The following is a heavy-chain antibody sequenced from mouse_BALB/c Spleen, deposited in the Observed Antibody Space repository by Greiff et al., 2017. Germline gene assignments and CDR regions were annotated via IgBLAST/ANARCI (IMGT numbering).Heavy chain of an antibody. CDR3: ARGRDGYYAYYYAMDY. D-gene: IGHD2-3*01. Sequence: VQLKESGGGLVQPGGSRKLSCAASGFTFSSFGMHWVRQAPEKGLEWVAYISSGSSTIYYADTVKGRFTISRDNPKNTLFLQMTSLRSEDTAMYYCARGRDGYYAYYYAMDYWGQGTSVTVSS. CDR2: ISSGSSTI. J-gene: IGHJ4*01. CDR1: GFTFSSFG. V-gene: IGHV5-17*02.